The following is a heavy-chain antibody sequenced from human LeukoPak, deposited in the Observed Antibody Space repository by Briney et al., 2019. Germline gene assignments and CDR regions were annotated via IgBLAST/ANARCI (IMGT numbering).Heavy chain of an antibody. Sequence: GGSLRLSCAASGFTLRSYGMHWVRQAPGKGLEWVAVTSYDGSNKYYVDSVKGRFTISRDNSKNRLYLQMHSLRAEDTAVYYCAKAGDKHDSDYDFFDYWGQGTLVTVSS. J-gene: IGHJ4*02. V-gene: IGHV3-30*18. CDR2: TSYDGSNK. CDR3: AKAGDKHDSDYDFFDY. D-gene: IGHD5-12*01. CDR1: GFTLRSYG.